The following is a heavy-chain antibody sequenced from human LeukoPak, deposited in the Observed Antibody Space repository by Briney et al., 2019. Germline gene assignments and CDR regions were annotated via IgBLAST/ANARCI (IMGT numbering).Heavy chain of an antibody. V-gene: IGHV3-30*02. CDR2: IRYDGSNE. Sequence: GGSLRLSCAASGFAFSSYAMNWVRQAPGKGLEWVAFIRYDGSNEYYADSVKGRFTISRDSSKNTLYLQMNSLRAEDTAVYYCAKVPTRLFWGQGTLVTVSS. J-gene: IGHJ4*02. CDR1: GFAFSSYA. CDR3: AKVPTRLF. D-gene: IGHD6-25*01.